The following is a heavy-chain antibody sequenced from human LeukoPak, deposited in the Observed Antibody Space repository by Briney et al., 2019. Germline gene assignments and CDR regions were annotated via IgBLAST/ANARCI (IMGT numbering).Heavy chain of an antibody. CDR3: ARGWDGSSWYFSGNNWFDP. Sequence: PSETLSLTCTVSGYSISSVYDWGWIRQPPGKGLEWIGYIYSSGSTNYNPSLKSRVTISVDTSKNQFSLKLSSVTAADTAVYYCARGWDGSSWYFSGNNWFDPWGQGTLVTVSS. D-gene: IGHD6-13*01. V-gene: IGHV4-61*01. CDR2: IYSSGST. J-gene: IGHJ5*02. CDR1: GYSISSVYD.